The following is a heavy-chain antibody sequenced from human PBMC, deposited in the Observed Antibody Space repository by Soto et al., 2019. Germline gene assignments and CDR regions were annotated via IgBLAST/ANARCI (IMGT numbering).Heavy chain of an antibody. V-gene: IGHV3-21*06. CDR3: PTARAQRLEASRADY. Sequence: GGSLRLSCAASGFIFGTYTMNWVRQAPGKGLEWVSSISNSGTYVTYADTVKGRFTISRDNDKNSLLLQMNSLRADDTAVYYCPTARAQRLEASRADYSDQATLVTVSS. CDR2: ISNSGTYV. CDR1: GFIFGTYT. D-gene: IGHD6-25*01. J-gene: IGHJ4*02.